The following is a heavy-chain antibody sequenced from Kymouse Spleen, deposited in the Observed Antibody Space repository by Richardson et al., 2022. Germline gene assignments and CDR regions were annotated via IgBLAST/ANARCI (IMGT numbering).Heavy chain of an antibody. CDR3: AREGAAAHFDY. D-gene: IGHD6-13*01. Sequence: EVQLVESGGGLVQPGGSLRLSCAASGFTFSDHYMDWVRQAPGKGLEWVGRTRNKANSYTTEYAASVKGRFTISRDDSKNSLYLQMNSLKTEDTAVYYCAREGAAAHFDYWGQGTLVTVSS. V-gene: IGHV3-72*01. CDR1: GFTFSDHY. J-gene: IGHJ4*02. CDR2: TRNKANSYTT.